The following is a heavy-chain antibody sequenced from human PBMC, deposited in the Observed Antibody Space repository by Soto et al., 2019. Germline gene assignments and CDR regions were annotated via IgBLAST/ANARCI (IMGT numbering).Heavy chain of an antibody. V-gene: IGHV3-11*06. Sequence: PGGSLRLSCADSGFTFIDYYMSWIRQAPGKGLEWVSYISSSSSYTNYADSVKGRFTISRDNAKNSLYLQMNSLRAEDTAVYYCARGGYYGMDVWGQGTTVTVSS. CDR2: ISSSSSYT. CDR3: ARGGYYGMDV. J-gene: IGHJ6*02. CDR1: GFTFIDYY. D-gene: IGHD3-16*01.